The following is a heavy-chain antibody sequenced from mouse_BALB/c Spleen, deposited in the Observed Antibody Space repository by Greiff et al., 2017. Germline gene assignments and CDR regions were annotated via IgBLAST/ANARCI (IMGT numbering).Heavy chain of an antibody. Sequence: EVHLVESGGGLVKPGGSLKLSCAASGFTFSDYYMYWVRQTPEKRLEWVATISDGGSYTYYPDSVKGRFTISRDNAKNNLYLQMSSLKSEDTAMYYCARDLYGSSSAMDYWGQGTSVTVSS. D-gene: IGHD1-1*01. CDR1: GFTFSDYY. CDR2: ISDGGSYT. CDR3: ARDLYGSSSAMDY. V-gene: IGHV5-4*02. J-gene: IGHJ4*01.